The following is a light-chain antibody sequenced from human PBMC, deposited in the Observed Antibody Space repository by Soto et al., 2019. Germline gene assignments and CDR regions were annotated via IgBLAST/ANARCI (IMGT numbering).Light chain of an antibody. V-gene: IGKV1-39*01. J-gene: IGKJ5*01. Sequence: DIQMTQSPSSLSASVGDRVTITCRASQSISRNLNWYQHKPGKAPKLLIYAASNLQNGVPSRFRGGGSGTEFTLSINSLQPENFGPYYCQQSFNTASITFGQGTRLEIK. CDR1: QSISRN. CDR2: AAS. CDR3: QQSFNTASIT.